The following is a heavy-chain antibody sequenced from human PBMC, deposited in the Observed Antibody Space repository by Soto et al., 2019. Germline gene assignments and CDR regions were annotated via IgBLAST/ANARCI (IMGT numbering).Heavy chain of an antibody. Sequence: QVPLVESGGGVVQPGRSLRLSCAASGFTFSSYGMHWVRQAPGKGLEWVAVISYDGSNKYYADSVKGRFTISRDNSKNTLYLQMNSLRVEDTAVYYCATGPYDSSGYYAFDIWGQGTMVTVSS. CDR3: ATGPYDSSGYYAFDI. CDR1: GFTFSSYG. J-gene: IGHJ3*02. V-gene: IGHV3-30*03. CDR2: ISYDGSNK. D-gene: IGHD3-22*01.